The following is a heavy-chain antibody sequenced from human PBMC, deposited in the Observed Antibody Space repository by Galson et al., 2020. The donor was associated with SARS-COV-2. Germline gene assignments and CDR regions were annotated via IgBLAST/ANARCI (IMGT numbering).Heavy chain of an antibody. CDR3: AKGRLELRGGFDY. J-gene: IGHJ4*02. CDR1: GFTFSSYA. V-gene: IGHV3-23*01. D-gene: IGHD1-7*01. Sequence: GESLKISCAASGFTFSSYAMSWVRQAPGKGLEWVSVISGSGGSTNYADSVKGRFTISRDNSKNTLYLQMNSLRAEDTAVYYCAKGRLELRGGFDYWGQGTLVTVSS. CDR2: ISGSGGST.